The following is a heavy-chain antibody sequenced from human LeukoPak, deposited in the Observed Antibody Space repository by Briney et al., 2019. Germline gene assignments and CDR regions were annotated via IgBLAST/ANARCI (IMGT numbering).Heavy chain of an antibody. D-gene: IGHD2-2*02. CDR2: ISGSGANT. Sequence: ASVKVSCKASGGTFSSYAMSWVRQAPGKGLEWVSTISGSGANTHYADSMKGRFTISRDNSKNTLYLQMNSLRAEDTAIYYCAKDDCSSTSCYKGGDYWGQGTLVTVSS. CDR3: AKDDCSSTSCYKGGDY. J-gene: IGHJ4*02. V-gene: IGHV3-23*01. CDR1: GGTFSSYA.